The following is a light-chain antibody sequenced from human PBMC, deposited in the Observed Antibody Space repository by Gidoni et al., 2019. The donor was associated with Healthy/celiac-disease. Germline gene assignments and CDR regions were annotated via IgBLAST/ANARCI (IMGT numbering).Light chain of an antibody. Sequence: EIVMTQSPATLSESPWERVTLPCRASQRVSSTLVGYQQKPGQAPRLLLYGASTRAPGIPARFSGSDSGTEFTRTISRLKSKDFGVYSCQQYNNWPLTFGGGTKVEI. V-gene: IGKV3-15*01. CDR1: QRVSST. CDR2: GAS. CDR3: QQYNNWPLT. J-gene: IGKJ4*01.